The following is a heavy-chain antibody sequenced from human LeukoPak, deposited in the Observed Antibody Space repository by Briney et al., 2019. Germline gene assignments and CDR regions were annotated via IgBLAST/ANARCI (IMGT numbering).Heavy chain of an antibody. D-gene: IGHD3-22*01. J-gene: IGHJ3*02. Sequence: PGGSLRLSCAASGFTFSSYAMNWVRQAPGKGLEWVSAISGSGGSTYYADSVKGRFTISRDNSKNTLYLQMNSLRAEDTAVYYCGKAMIVAGGGDDAFDIWGQGTMVTVSS. CDR3: GKAMIVAGGGDDAFDI. V-gene: IGHV3-23*01. CDR1: GFTFSSYA. CDR2: ISGSGGST.